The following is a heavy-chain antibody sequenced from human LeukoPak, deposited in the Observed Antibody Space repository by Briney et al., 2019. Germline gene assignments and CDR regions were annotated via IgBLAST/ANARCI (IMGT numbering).Heavy chain of an antibody. J-gene: IGHJ4*02. V-gene: IGHV3-23*01. Sequence: GGSLRLSCAASGFTFSSYAMSWVRQAPGKGLEWVSGISGSGAYYPDSVKGRFTISRDNSKNTLYLQMNSLRAEDTAVYYCARAGSIRFDYWGQGTLVTVSS. CDR1: GFTFSSYA. CDR3: ARAGSIRFDY. CDR2: ISGSGA. D-gene: IGHD1-26*01.